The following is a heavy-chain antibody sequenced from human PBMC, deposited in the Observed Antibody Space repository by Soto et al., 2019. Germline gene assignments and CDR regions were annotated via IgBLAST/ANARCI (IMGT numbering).Heavy chain of an antibody. CDR1: GGSISSGDYY. CDR3: ARANGEGGYSGYDSNFDY. D-gene: IGHD5-12*01. Sequence: SETLSLTCTGSGGSISSGDYYWSWIRQPPGKGLEWIGYIYYSGSTYYNPSLKSRVTISVDTSKNQFSLKLSSVTAADTAVYYCARANGEGGYSGYDSNFDYWGQGTLVTVSS. V-gene: IGHV4-30-4*01. CDR2: IYYSGST. J-gene: IGHJ4*02.